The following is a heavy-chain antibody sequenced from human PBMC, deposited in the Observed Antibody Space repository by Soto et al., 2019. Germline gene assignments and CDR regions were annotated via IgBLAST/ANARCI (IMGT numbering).Heavy chain of an antibody. CDR2: IYYSGIT. CDR3: ARDSYDSSGGGVNDTFDI. D-gene: IGHD3-22*01. J-gene: IGHJ3*02. V-gene: IGHV4-30-2*01. CDR1: GGSISSGDYS. Sequence: QLQLQESGSGLVKPSQTLSLTCAVSGGSISSGDYSWNWIRQPPGKGLEWIGNIYYSGITHYNPSLKSRVTRSVDRTTNQFFLNLNSVTAADTAVYYCARDSYDSSGGGVNDTFDIWGQGTMVTVSS.